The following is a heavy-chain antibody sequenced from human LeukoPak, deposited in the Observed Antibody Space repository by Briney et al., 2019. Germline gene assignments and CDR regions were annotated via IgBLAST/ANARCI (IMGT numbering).Heavy chain of an antibody. Sequence: ASVKVSCKASGYTFTSYGISWVRQAPGPGLEWMGWISAYNGNTNYAQKLQGRVTMTTDTSTSTAYMKLRSLRSDDTAVYYCAREEIRPPYGSGSYYTAWGQGTLVTVSS. CDR2: ISAYNGNT. D-gene: IGHD3-10*01. J-gene: IGHJ5*02. V-gene: IGHV1-18*01. CDR1: GYTFTSYG. CDR3: AREEIRPPYGSGSYYTA.